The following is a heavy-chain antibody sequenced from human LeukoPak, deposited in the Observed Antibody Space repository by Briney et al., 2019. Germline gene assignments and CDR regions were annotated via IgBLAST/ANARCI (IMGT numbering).Heavy chain of an antibody. Sequence: PSETLSLTCAVDGGSFSGYYWSWIRQPPGKGLEWIGEINHSGSTNYNPSLKSRVTISVDTSKNQFSLKLSSVTAADTAVYYCARGTRPHYYDSSGFGWFDPWGQGTLVTVSS. CDR3: ARGTRPHYYDSSGFGWFDP. J-gene: IGHJ5*02. V-gene: IGHV4-34*01. CDR2: INHSGST. CDR1: GGSFSGYY. D-gene: IGHD3-22*01.